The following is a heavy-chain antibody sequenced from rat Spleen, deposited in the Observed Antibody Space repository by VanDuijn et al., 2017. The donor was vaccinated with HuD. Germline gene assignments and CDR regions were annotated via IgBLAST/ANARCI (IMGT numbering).Heavy chain of an antibody. D-gene: IGHD1-11*01. Sequence: EVQLVESGGGLVQPGRSMKLSCAASGFTFTNDYMAWVRQAPTKGLEWVASISTSGTNPYYRDSVKGRFTISRDDAKNTQYLQMDSLRSEDTATYYCARHGGLRNWFAYWGQGTLVTVSS. CDR3: ARHGGLRNWFAY. CDR1: GFTFTNDY. CDR2: ISTSGTNP. J-gene: IGHJ3*01. V-gene: IGHV5-25*01.